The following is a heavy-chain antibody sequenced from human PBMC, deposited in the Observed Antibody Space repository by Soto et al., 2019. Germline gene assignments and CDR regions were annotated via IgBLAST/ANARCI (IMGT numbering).Heavy chain of an antibody. D-gene: IGHD3-22*01. CDR1: GYSFTSYW. Sequence: PGESLKISCXGSGYSFTSYWIGWVRQMPGKGLEWMGIIYPGDSDTRYSPSFQGQVTISADKSISTAYLQWSSLKASDTAMYYCARGDDSSGFGSYYFDYWGQGTLVTVSS. CDR2: IYPGDSDT. CDR3: ARGDDSSGFGSYYFDY. J-gene: IGHJ4*02. V-gene: IGHV5-51*01.